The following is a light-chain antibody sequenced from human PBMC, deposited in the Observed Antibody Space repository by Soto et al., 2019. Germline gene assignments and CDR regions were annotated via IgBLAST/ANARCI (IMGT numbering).Light chain of an antibody. J-gene: IGLJ2*01. V-gene: IGLV4-69*01. CDR1: SGHSSYA. CDR3: QTWATGIVV. CDR2: LNSDGSH. Sequence: QSVLTQSPSASASLGASVKLTCTLSSGHSSYAIAWHQQQPEKGPRYLMKLNSDGSHSKGDGIPDRFSGSSSGAERYLTSSSLQSEDEADYYCQTWATGIVVFGGGTKLTVL.